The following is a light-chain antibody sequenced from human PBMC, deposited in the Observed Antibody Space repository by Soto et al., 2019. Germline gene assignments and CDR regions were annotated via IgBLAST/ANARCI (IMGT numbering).Light chain of an antibody. V-gene: IGLV1-44*01. J-gene: IGLJ1*01. CDR1: SSNIGSFT. Sequence: QSVLSQPPSASGTPGQRVTISCSGSSSNIGSFTVSWYQQLPGRAPKLLIYSTSQRSSGVPDRFSGSKSGTSASLAISGLQSEDEAEYYCEAWDGSLNGPYVFGNGTKVTVL. CDR2: STS. CDR3: EAWDGSLNGPYV.